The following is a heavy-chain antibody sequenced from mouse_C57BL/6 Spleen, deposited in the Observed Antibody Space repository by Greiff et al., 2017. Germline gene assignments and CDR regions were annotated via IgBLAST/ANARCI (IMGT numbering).Heavy chain of an antibody. Sequence: QVQLQQSGPELVKPGASVKISCKASGYAFSSSWMNWVKQRPGKGLEWIGRIYPGDGDTNYNGKFKGKATLPADKSSSTAYMQLSSLTSEDSAVYFCTSEGLGYYFDYWGQGTTLTVSS. V-gene: IGHV1-82*01. CDR3: TSEGLGYYFDY. D-gene: IGHD3-1*01. CDR2: IYPGDGDT. J-gene: IGHJ2*01. CDR1: GYAFSSSW.